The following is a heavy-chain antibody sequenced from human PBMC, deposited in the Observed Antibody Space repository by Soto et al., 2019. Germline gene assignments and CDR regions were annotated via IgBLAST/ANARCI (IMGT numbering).Heavy chain of an antibody. CDR2: IIPIFGTA. D-gene: IGHD6-19*01. J-gene: IGHJ4*02. CDR1: GGTFSSYA. Sequence: GASVKVSCKASGGTFSSYAISWVRQAPGQGLEWMGGIIPIFGTANYAQKFQGRVTITADKSTSTAYMELSSLRSEDTAVYYCARRMYSSGWYDPFDYWGQGTLVTVS. V-gene: IGHV1-69*06. CDR3: ARRMYSSGWYDPFDY.